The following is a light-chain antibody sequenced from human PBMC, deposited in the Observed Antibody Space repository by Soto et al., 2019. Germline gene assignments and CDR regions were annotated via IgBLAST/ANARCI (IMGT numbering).Light chain of an antibody. CDR2: G. CDR3: QSYDSSLSRRWV. CDR1: SSNIGAGYP. Sequence: QSVLTQPPSVSGAPGQRVTISCTGSSSNIGAGYPVHWYQQLPGTAPKLLVAGNRPSGVPDRFSVSKSGASASLAITGLQAEDESYYYCQSYDSSLSRRWVFGGGTKVTV. V-gene: IGLV1-40*01. J-gene: IGLJ3*02.